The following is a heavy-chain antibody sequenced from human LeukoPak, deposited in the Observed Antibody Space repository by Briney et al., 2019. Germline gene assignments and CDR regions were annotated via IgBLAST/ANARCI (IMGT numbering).Heavy chain of an antibody. CDR1: GFTFSSYA. Sequence: PGGSLRLSCAASGFTFSSYAMHWVRQAPGKGLEYVSAISSNGGSTYYANSVKGRFTISRDNSKNTLYLQMGSLRAEDMAVYYCARDTGGATYDYWGQGTLVTASS. V-gene: IGHV3-64*01. D-gene: IGHD3-16*01. J-gene: IGHJ4*02. CDR3: ARDTGGATYDY. CDR2: ISSNGGST.